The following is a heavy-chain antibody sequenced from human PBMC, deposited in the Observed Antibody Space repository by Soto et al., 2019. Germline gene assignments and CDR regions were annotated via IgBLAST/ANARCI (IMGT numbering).Heavy chain of an antibody. Sequence: SETLSLTCAVYGGSFSGYYWSWIRQPPGKGLEWIGEINHSGSTNYNPSLKSRVTISVDTSKNQFSLKLSSVTAADTAVYYRARGSPYSSSWGRGTLVTVSS. CDR1: GGSFSGYY. D-gene: IGHD6-13*01. J-gene: IGHJ4*02. CDR2: INHSGST. CDR3: ARGSPYSSS. V-gene: IGHV4-34*01.